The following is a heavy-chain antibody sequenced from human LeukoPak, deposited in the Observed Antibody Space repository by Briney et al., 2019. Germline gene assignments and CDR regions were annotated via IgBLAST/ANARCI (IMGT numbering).Heavy chain of an antibody. CDR2: ISGSGGST. CDR1: GFTFSSYA. CDR3: AKDLSIAVSTVDY. J-gene: IGHJ4*02. V-gene: IGHV3-23*01. Sequence: TGGSLRLSCAASGFTFSSYAMSWVRQAPGKGLEWVSAISGSGGSTYYADSVKGRFTISRDNSKNTLYLQMNSLRAEDTAVYYCAKDLSIAVSTVDYWGQRTLVTVSS. D-gene: IGHD6-6*01.